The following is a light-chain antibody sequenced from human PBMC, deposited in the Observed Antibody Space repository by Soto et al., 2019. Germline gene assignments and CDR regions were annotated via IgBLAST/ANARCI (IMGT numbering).Light chain of an antibody. CDR3: SSYTSDNRDYV. V-gene: IGLV2-14*01. Sequence: LTQSASVSGSPGQSITISCTGTSSDVGAYTSVSWYQHHPGKAPKVMIYEVNKRPSGISNRFSGSKSVNTASLTISGLQPEDEAHYYCSSYTSDNRDYVFGTGTKVTVL. J-gene: IGLJ1*01. CDR1: SSDVGAYTS. CDR2: EVN.